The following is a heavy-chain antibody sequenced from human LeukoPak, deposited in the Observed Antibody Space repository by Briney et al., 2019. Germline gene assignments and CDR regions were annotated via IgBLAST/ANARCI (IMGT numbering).Heavy chain of an antibody. J-gene: IGHJ4*02. CDR1: GYTFTSYG. D-gene: IGHD2-2*01. CDR3: ARGGYCSSTSCYPSKSDY. Sequence: ASVNVSCKPSGYTFTSYGISWVRQAPGHGLEWMGWISAYNGNTNYAQKLQGRVTMTTDTSTSTAYMELRSLRSDDTAVYYCARGGYCSSTSCYPSKSDYWGQGTLVTVSS. V-gene: IGHV1-18*01. CDR2: ISAYNGNT.